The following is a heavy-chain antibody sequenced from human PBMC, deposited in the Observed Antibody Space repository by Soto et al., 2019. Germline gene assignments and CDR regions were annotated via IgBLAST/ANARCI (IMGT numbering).Heavy chain of an antibody. CDR1: GGSISNGGYY. CDR3: ARVRGSGSYAAYYFDS. CDR2: IHYSGST. D-gene: IGHD3-10*01. J-gene: IGHJ4*01. Sequence: TLSLTCTVSGGSISNGGYYWNWVRQHPGKGLEWIGYIHYSGSTWYNPSLESRVTISVDTSKDQFSLKLRSVTAADTAVYYCARVRGSGSYAAYYFDSWGQGTLVTVSS. V-gene: IGHV4-31*03.